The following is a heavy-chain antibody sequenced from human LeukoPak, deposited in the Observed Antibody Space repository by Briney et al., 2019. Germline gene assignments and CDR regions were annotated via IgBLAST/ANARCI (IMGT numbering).Heavy chain of an antibody. CDR2: IYYSGST. V-gene: IGHV4-39*01. J-gene: IGHJ2*01. Sequence: SEILSLTCTVSGGSISSSSYYWGWIRQPPGKGLEWIGSIYYSGSTYYNPSLKSRVTISVDTSKNQFSLKLSSVTAADTAVYYCARTEGDYVTYFDLWGRGTLVTVSS. CDR3: ARTEGDYVTYFDL. CDR1: GGSISSSSYY. D-gene: IGHD4-17*01.